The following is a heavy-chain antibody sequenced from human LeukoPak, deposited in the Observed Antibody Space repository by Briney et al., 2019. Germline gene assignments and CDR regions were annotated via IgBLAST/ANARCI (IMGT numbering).Heavy chain of an antibody. CDR3: ASLPGIAVAGTVLDY. CDR2: INHSGST. J-gene: IGHJ4*02. Sequence: SETLSLTCAVYGGSFSGYYWSWIRQPPGKGLGWIGEINHSGSTNYNPSLKSRVTISVGTSKNQFSLKLSSVTAADTAVYYCASLPGIAVAGTVLDYWGQGTLVTVSS. CDR1: GGSFSGYY. V-gene: IGHV4-34*01. D-gene: IGHD6-19*01.